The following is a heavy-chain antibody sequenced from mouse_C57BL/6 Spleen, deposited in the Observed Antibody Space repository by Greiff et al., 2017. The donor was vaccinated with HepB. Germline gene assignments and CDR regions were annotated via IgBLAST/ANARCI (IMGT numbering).Heavy chain of an antibody. D-gene: IGHD1-1*01. V-gene: IGHV1-76*01. CDR3: ARGPLLHGPYYYAMDY. J-gene: IGHJ4*01. Sequence: QVQLQQSGAELVRPGASVKLSCKASGYTFTDYYINWVKQRPGQGLEWIARIYPGSGNTYYNEKFKGKATLAAEQSSSTAYMQLSSLTSEDSAVYFCARGPLLHGPYYYAMDYWGQGTSVTVSS. CDR2: IYPGSGNT. CDR1: GYTFTDYY.